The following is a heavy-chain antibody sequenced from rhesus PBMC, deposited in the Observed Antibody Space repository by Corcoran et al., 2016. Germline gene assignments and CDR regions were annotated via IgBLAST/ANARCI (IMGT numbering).Heavy chain of an antibody. V-gene: IGHV4-147*01. CDR2: IYGGSETP. J-gene: IGHJ4*01. Sequence: QVQLQQWGEGLAKPSETLSLTCAVSGGSISSNYWNWIRQSPGKGLEWIGYIYGGSETPSYNPSLKCRVSISTDTSKNQFYLKLSSVTAADTAVYYCARDQPNYRGFDYWGQGVLVTVSS. CDR3: ARDQPNYRGFDY. D-gene: IGHD3-16*01. CDR1: GGSISSNY.